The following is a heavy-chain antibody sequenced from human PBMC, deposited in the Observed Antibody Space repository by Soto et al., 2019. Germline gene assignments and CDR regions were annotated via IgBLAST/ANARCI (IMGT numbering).Heavy chain of an antibody. CDR2: ISAYNGNT. V-gene: IGHV1-18*01. CDR1: GYTFTSYR. D-gene: IGHD2-15*01. J-gene: IGHJ4*02. Sequence: ALVKLSCNASGYTFTSYRISLVRQAPGQGLEWMGWISAYNGNTNYAQKLQGRVTMTTDTSTSTAYMELRSLRSDDTAVYYCARNQLVVAATLFDYWGQGTLVTVSS. CDR3: ARNQLVVAATLFDY.